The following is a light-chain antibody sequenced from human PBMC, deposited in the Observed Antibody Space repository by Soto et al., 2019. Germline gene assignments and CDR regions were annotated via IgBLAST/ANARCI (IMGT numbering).Light chain of an antibody. J-gene: IGLJ2*01. V-gene: IGLV4-69*01. Sequence: QLVLTQSHSASASLGASVKLTCTLSSGHSSYAIAWHQQQPEKGPRYLMKLDSAGSHTKGDAIPDRFSGSSSGAERYLTISRLQSEDGADYYCQTWGTGIHVVFGGGTKLTVL. CDR1: SGHSSYA. CDR3: QTWGTGIHVV. CDR2: LDSAGSH.